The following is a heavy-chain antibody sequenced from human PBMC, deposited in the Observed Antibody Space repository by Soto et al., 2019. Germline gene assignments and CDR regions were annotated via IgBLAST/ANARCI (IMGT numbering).Heavy chain of an antibody. CDR3: ARALTVWFGELSRRASYYYYMDV. V-gene: IGHV4-34*01. CDR2: INDSGNI. CDR1: GGSFSGYQ. J-gene: IGHJ6*03. Sequence: QVQLQQWGAGLLKPSETLSLTCAVYGGSFSGYQWSWIRQTPGKGLEWIGEINDSGNINYNPSLKSLVTILIDTAKTQSSLNLSSVTAADTAVYYCARALTVWFGELSRRASYYYYMDVWGKGTTVTVSS. D-gene: IGHD3-10*01.